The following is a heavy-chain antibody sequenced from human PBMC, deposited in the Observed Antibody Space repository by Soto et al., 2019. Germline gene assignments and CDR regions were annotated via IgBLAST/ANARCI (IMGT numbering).Heavy chain of an antibody. Sequence: ASVKVSCKASGYTFSSYAMHLVRQAPGQRLEWMGWINAGYGNTKSSQKFQDRVTISRDTSASTAYMDLTSLRSEDTAVYYCARDTGDGTFDLWGQGTQVTVSS. CDR2: INAGYGNT. V-gene: IGHV1-3*01. CDR1: GYTFSSYA. J-gene: IGHJ4*02. CDR3: ARDTGDGTFDL. D-gene: IGHD7-27*01.